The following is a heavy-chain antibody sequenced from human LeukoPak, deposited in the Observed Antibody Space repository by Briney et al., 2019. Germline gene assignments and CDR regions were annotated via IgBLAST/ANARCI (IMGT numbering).Heavy chain of an antibody. CDR1: GYTFTGYY. J-gene: IGHJ4*02. CDR2: MNPNSGGT. V-gene: IGHV1-2*06. Sequence: ASVKVSCKTSGYTFTGYYMHWVRQAPGQGLEWMGRMNPNSGGTTSAQKFQGRVTLTRDTSISTAYMDLSSLRSDDTAVYYCARAQRDYDILTGYYAPYLDHWGQGALVTVSS. CDR3: ARAQRDYDILTGYYAPYLDH. D-gene: IGHD3-9*01.